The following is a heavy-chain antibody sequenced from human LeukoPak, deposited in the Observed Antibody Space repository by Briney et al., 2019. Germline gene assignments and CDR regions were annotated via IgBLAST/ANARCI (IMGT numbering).Heavy chain of an antibody. CDR3: AKAEGYDILTGLDY. J-gene: IGHJ4*02. CDR2: IGASGDST. Sequence: GGSLRLSCATSGFTFSSYAMSWVRQAPGKGLEWVSGIGASGDSTYYADSVKGRFTISRDNSKNTLYLQMNSLRTEDTAVYHCAKAEGYDILTGLDYWGEGTVVSV. V-gene: IGHV3-23*01. D-gene: IGHD3-9*01. CDR1: GFTFSSYA.